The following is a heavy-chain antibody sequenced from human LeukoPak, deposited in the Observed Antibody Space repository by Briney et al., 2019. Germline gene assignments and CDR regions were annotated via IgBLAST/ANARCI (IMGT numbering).Heavy chain of an antibody. CDR3: ARMYSSGWYWFDP. CDR1: GGSISSYY. Sequence: SETLSLTCTVSGGSISSYYWSWIRQPPGKGLEWIGYIYYSGSTNYNPSLKSRVTISVDTSKNQFSLKLSSVTAADTAVYYCARMYSSGWYWFDPWGQGTLVTVSS. CDR2: IYYSGST. J-gene: IGHJ5*02. V-gene: IGHV4-59*01. D-gene: IGHD6-19*01.